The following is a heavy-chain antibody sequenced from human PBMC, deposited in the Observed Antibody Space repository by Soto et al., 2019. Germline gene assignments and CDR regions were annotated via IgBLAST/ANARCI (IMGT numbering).Heavy chain of an antibody. Sequence: QVQLVQSGAEVKKPGASVKVSCKASGYTFTSYDINWVRQATGQGLEWMGWMNPNSSNTGYAQKFQGRGTITSNTSRSTAYMELSSLRSEDTAVYYCAREKGGGSDLAYWGQGTLVTGSS. CDR1: GYTFTSYD. CDR3: AREKGGGSDLAY. V-gene: IGHV1-8*01. J-gene: IGHJ4*02. D-gene: IGHD1-26*01. CDR2: MNPNSSNT.